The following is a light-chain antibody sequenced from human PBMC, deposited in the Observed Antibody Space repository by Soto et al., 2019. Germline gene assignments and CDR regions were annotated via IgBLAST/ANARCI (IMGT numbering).Light chain of an antibody. CDR2: EVS. CDR3: CSWAGSSTFYF. J-gene: IGLJ1*01. Sequence: QSALTQPASVSGSPGQWITISCTGTTTDVGSYKLVSWYQQHPGKAPKLMIYEVSRRPSGVSNRFSGSKSGNTASLTICGLQAEDEADYYCCSWAGSSTFYFFGSGTKVTVL. CDR1: TTDVGSYKL. V-gene: IGLV2-23*02.